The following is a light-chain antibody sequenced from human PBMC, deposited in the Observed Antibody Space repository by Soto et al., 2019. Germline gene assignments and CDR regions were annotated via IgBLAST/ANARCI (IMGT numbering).Light chain of an antibody. CDR1: SSDVGGYNY. J-gene: IGLJ2*01. Sequence: QSALTQPASVSGSPGQSITISCTGTSSDVGGYNYVSWYQQHPGKAPKLMIYDVSNRPSGVSNRFSGSKSGNTASLTISGIQAEDEADYYCSAYTSSSTLVVFGGGTKGTVL. CDR3: SAYTSSSTLVV. V-gene: IGLV2-14*01. CDR2: DVS.